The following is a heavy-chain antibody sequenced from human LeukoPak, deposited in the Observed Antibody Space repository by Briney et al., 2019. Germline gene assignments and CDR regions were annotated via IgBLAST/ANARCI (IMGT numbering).Heavy chain of an antibody. Sequence: HPGGSLRLSCAASGFTFSSYAMHWVRQAPGKGLEWVAVISYDGSNKYYADSVKGRFTISRDNSKNTLYLQMNSLRAEDTAVYYCARDIAYYYDSSGMDYWGQGTLVTVSS. V-gene: IGHV3-30-3*01. CDR3: ARDIAYYYDSSGMDY. D-gene: IGHD3-22*01. CDR2: ISYDGSNK. J-gene: IGHJ4*02. CDR1: GFTFSSYA.